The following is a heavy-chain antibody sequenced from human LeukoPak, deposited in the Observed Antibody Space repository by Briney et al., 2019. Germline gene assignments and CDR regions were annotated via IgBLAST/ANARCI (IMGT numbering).Heavy chain of an antibody. Sequence: GASVKVSCKASGYTFTGYYMHWVRQAPGQGLEWMGWINLNSGGTNYAQKFRGWVTMTRDTSISTAYMELSRLRSDDTAVYYCARGPGQQLVASYWGQGTLVTVSS. CDR2: INLNSGGT. V-gene: IGHV1-2*04. J-gene: IGHJ4*02. CDR1: GYTFTGYY. D-gene: IGHD6-13*01. CDR3: ARGPGQQLVASY.